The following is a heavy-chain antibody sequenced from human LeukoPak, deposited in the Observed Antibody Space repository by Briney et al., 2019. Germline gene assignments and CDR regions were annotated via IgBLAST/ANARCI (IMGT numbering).Heavy chain of an antibody. J-gene: IGHJ5*02. Sequence: GGSLRLSCAASGFTFDDYAMHWVRHAPGKGLEWVSGISWNSGSIGYADSVKGRFTISRDNAKNSLYLQMNSLRAEDTALYYCARDAGVTTTWFDPWGQGTLVTVSS. CDR3: ARDAGVTTTWFDP. CDR2: ISWNSGSI. V-gene: IGHV3-9*01. CDR1: GFTFDDYA. D-gene: IGHD4-11*01.